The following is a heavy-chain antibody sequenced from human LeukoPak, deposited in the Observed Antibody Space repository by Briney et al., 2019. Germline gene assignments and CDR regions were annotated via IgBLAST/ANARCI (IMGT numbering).Heavy chain of an antibody. Sequence: GGSLRLSCAASGFTFSDHYMDWVRQAPGKGLEWVANIKQDGSEKYYVDSVKGRFTISRDNAKNSLYLQMNSLRAEDTAVYYCASQGYCSGGSCYSLFDYWGQGTLVTVSS. D-gene: IGHD2-15*01. CDR1: GFTFSDHY. V-gene: IGHV3-7*05. CDR3: ASQGYCSGGSCYSLFDY. CDR2: IKQDGSEK. J-gene: IGHJ4*02.